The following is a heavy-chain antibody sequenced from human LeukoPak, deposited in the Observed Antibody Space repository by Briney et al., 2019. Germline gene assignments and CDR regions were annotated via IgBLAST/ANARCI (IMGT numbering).Heavy chain of an antibody. CDR2: ISAYNGNT. D-gene: IGHD5-12*01. J-gene: IGHJ4*02. CDR1: GYTFTSYG. CDR3: ARDSVIVATTTRGAGADFDY. Sequence: ASVKVSCKASGYTFTSYGISWVRQAPGQGLEWMGWISAYNGNTNYAQKLQGRVTMTTDTSTSTAYMELRSLRSDDTAVYYCARDSVIVATTTRGAGADFDYWGQGTLVTVSP. V-gene: IGHV1-18*01.